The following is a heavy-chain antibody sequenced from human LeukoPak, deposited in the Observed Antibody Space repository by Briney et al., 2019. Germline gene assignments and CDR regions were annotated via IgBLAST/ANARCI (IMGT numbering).Heavy chain of an antibody. CDR1: GGSFSGYY. CDR3: ARRWLVSGWFDP. D-gene: IGHD3-22*01. CDR2: INHSGST. J-gene: IGHJ5*02. V-gene: IGHV4-34*01. Sequence: SETPSLTCAVYGGSFSGYYWSWIRQPPGKGLEWIGEINHSGSTNYNPSLKSRVTISVDTSKNQFSLKLSSVTAADTAVYYCARRWLVSGWFDPWGQGTLVTVSS.